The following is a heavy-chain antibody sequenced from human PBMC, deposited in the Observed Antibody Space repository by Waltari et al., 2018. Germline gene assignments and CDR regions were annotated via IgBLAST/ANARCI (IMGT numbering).Heavy chain of an antibody. D-gene: IGHD1-1*01. V-gene: IGHV1-18*01. CDR1: GYMFRNFG. CDR2: IIAYNGNT. Sequence: QIQLVQSGGEVKKPGASATVSCKASGYMFRNFGIFWVRQAPGQGLEYMGWIIAYNGNTNYAQNFQGRLTLTTDTSASTAYMELSSRTSDDTAVYFCARDRRDDNNSVRWLDPWGQGTLVTVSS. J-gene: IGHJ5*02. CDR3: ARDRRDDNNSVRWLDP.